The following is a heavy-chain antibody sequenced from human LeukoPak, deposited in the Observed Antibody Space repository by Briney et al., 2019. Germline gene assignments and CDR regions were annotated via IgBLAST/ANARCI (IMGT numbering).Heavy chain of an antibody. J-gene: IGHJ5*02. CDR3: AKDRGLRYFDWLSEGRFDP. CDR1: GFTFSSYA. D-gene: IGHD3-9*01. CDR2: ISGSGGST. Sequence: GGSLRLSCAASGFTFSSYAMTWVRQAPGKGLEWVSGISGSGGSTYYADSVKGRFTISRDNSKNTLYLQMNSLRAEDTAVYYCAKDRGLRYFDWLSEGRFDPWGQGTLVTVSS. V-gene: IGHV3-23*01.